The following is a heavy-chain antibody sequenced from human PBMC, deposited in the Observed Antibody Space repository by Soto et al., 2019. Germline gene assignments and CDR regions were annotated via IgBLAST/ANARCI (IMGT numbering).Heavy chain of an antibody. CDR2: IIPIFGTA. CDR3: ARGGYYASSGYWFDP. CDR1: GGTFSSYA. J-gene: IGHJ5*02. D-gene: IGHD3-22*01. Sequence: QVQLVQSGAEVKKPGSSVKVSCKASGGTFSSYAISWVRQAPVQGLEWMGGIIPIFGTANYAQKFQGRVTITADESTSTAYVELSSLRFDDTAVYYCARGGYYASSGYWFDPWGQGTLVTVSS. V-gene: IGHV1-69*12.